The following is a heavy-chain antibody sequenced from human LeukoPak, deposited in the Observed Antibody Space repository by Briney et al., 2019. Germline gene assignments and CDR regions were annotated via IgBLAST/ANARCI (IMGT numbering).Heavy chain of an antibody. J-gene: IGHJ6*03. CDR3: ARVGITAADAYYYYYYMDV. Sequence: ASVKVSCKVSGYTLTELSMHWVRQAPGKGLEWMGGFDPEDGETIYAQKFQGRVTMTEDTSTDTAYMELSSLRSEDTAVYYCARVGITAADAYYYYYYMDVWGKGTTVTISS. D-gene: IGHD6-13*01. CDR2: FDPEDGET. V-gene: IGHV1-24*01. CDR1: GYTLTELS.